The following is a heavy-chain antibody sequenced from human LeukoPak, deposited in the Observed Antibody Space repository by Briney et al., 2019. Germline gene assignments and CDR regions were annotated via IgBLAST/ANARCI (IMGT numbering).Heavy chain of an antibody. V-gene: IGHV1-2*02. D-gene: IGHD3-22*01. CDR2: INPNSGGT. CDR3: ARIAGDSTGYRS. J-gene: IGHJ4*02. Sequence: GASVKVSCKASGYTFTDYYIHWVRQAPGQGLEWMAWINPNSGGTNYAQKLQGRVTMSRDTSITTAYMELTSLTSDDTSMYYWARIAGDSTGYRSGGQGTQVIVS. CDR1: GYTFTDYY.